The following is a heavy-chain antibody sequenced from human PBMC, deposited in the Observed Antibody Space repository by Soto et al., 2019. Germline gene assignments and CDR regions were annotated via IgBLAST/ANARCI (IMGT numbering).Heavy chain of an antibody. J-gene: IGHJ4*02. Sequence: GGSLRLSCAASGFTFSGFGMHWVRQAPGKGLEWVAVIWYDGSKKDYADSVKGRFTISRDSSKNTLSLQMNSLRAEDTAVYYSARDWLRGVIMDFWGQGTLVTVSS. V-gene: IGHV3-33*01. CDR3: ARDWLRGVIMDF. D-gene: IGHD3-10*01. CDR2: IWYDGSKK. CDR1: GFTFSGFG.